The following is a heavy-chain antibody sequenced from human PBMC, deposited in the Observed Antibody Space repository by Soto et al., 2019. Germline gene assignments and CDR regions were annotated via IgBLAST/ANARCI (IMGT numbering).Heavy chain of an antibody. CDR2: IYHSGST. V-gene: IGHV4-30-2*01. CDR1: GGSISSGGYS. Sequence: QLQLHESGSGLVKPSQTLSLTCAVSGGSISSGGYSWSWIRQPPGKGLEWIGYIYHSGSTYYNPSLKSRVTISVDRSKNQFSLKLSSVTAADTAVYYCARGPPFHWGQGNLVTVSS. D-gene: IGHD3-16*01. CDR3: ARGPPFH. J-gene: IGHJ4*02.